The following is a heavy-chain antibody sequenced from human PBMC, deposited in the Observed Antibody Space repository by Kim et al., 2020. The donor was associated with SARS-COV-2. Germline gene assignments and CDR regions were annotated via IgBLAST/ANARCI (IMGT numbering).Heavy chain of an antibody. CDR2: IKQDGSEK. J-gene: IGHJ4*02. Sequence: GGSLRLSCAASGFTFSSYWMSWVRQAPGKGLEWVANIKQDGSEKYYVDSVKGRFTISRDNAKNSLYLQMNSLRAEDTAVYYCARRGIAAAVGAGFDYWGQGTLVTVSS. V-gene: IGHV3-7*03. D-gene: IGHD6-13*01. CDR3: ARRGIAAAVGAGFDY. CDR1: GFTFSSYW.